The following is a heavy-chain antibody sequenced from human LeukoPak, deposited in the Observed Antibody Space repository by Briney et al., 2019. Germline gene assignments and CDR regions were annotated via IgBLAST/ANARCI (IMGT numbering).Heavy chain of an antibody. CDR1: GFTFSSYS. CDR2: ISSSSSYI. J-gene: IGHJ3*01. CDR3: ARGDYYESSGNFIEAFDV. V-gene: IGHV3-21*01. Sequence: PGGSLRLSCAASGFTFSSYSMNWVRQAPGKGLEWVSSISSSSSYIYYADSVKGRFTISRDNAKNSLYLQMNSLRAEDTALYYCARGDYYESSGNFIEAFDVWGQGTMVTVSA. D-gene: IGHD3-22*01.